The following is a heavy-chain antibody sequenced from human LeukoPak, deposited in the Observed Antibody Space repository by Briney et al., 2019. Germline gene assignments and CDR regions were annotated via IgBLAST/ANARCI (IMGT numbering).Heavy chain of an antibody. CDR2: VDPEDGET. D-gene: IGHD3-22*01. CDR1: GYTFTDYY. J-gene: IGHJ4*02. Sequence: GATVKVSCKASGYTFTDYYMHWVQQAPGEGLEWMGRVDPEDGETIYAEKFQGRVTITADTSTDTAYMELSSLRSDNTAVYYCATTSYYYDSSGYYDNYWGQGTLVTVSS. CDR3: ATTSYYYDSSGYYDNY. V-gene: IGHV1-69-2*01.